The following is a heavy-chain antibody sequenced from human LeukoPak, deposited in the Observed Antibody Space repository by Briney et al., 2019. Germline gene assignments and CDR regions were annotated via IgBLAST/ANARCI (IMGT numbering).Heavy chain of an antibody. CDR2: IYYSGST. CDR3: ARHNWGGRIVPPGGEDWFDP. V-gene: IGHV4-59*08. D-gene: IGHD7-27*01. CDR1: GGSISSYY. Sequence: SETLSLTCTVSGGSISSYYWSWIRQPPGKGLEWIGYIYYSGSTNYNPSLKSRVTISVDTSKNQFSLQLSSATAADTALYYCARHNWGGRIVPPGGEDWFDPWGQGTLVSVSS. J-gene: IGHJ5*02.